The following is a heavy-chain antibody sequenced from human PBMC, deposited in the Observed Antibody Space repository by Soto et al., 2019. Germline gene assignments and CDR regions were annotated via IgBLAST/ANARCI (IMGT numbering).Heavy chain of an antibody. D-gene: IGHD3-10*01. CDR2: IYPGDSDI. CDR1: GYSFTSYW. CDR3: AGGGVRGVITRTRDYYGMDV. J-gene: IGHJ6*02. V-gene: IGHV5-51*01. Sequence: GESLKISCQGSGYSFTSYWIGWVRQMPGKGLEWMGIIYPGDSDIRYSPSFQGQVTISADKSISTAYLQWSSLKASDTAMYYCAGGGVRGVITRTRDYYGMDVWGQGTTVTVSS.